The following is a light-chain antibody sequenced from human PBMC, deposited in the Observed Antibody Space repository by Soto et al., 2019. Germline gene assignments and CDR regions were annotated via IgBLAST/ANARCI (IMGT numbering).Light chain of an antibody. CDR3: QQYGSFT. J-gene: IGKJ4*01. V-gene: IGKV3-20*01. CDR2: GAS. Sequence: ESVLTQSPGTLSLSPGERATLSCRASQSVSSSYLTWYQQKPGQAPRLLIYGASSRATGIPDRFSGSESGTDFTLTISRLEPEDFAVYYCQQYGSFTFGGGTKVEIK. CDR1: QSVSSSY.